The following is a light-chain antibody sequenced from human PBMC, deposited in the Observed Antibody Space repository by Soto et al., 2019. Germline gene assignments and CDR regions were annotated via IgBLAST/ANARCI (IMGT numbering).Light chain of an antibody. CDR2: GAS. CDR1: QSISSS. Sequence: VMTRFPATLSLSPRPLAXPSCRASQSISSSLAWYQQKPGQAPRLLIYGASIRATGIPARFSGSGSGTHFTLTINSLQSEDFGTYYCQQYNAWPGTFGQGTKVDIK. CDR3: QQYNAWPGT. J-gene: IGKJ1*01. V-gene: IGKV3-15*01.